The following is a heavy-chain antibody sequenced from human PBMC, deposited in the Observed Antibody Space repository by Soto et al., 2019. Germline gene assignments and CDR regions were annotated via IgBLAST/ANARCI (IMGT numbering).Heavy chain of an antibody. CDR1: GYTFTSYD. CDR2: LNPNSGNT. J-gene: IGHJ4*02. V-gene: IGHV1-8*01. D-gene: IGHD5-18*01. CDR3: ATVDTAMIRAFDY. Sequence: QVQLLQSGAEVKKLGASVKVSFKAPGYTFTSYDINWVRQATGQGLEWMGWLNPNSGNTGYAQKFQGRVTMTRNTSISTAYMELSSLRSEDTAVYYCATVDTAMIRAFDYWGQGTLVTVSP.